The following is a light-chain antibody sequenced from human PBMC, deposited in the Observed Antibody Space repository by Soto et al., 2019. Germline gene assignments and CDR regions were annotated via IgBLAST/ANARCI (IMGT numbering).Light chain of an antibody. V-gene: IGLV1-44*01. CDR1: SPNIGINS. J-gene: IGLJ3*02. CDR3: AAWDNSMTAWV. Sequence: QSVLTQPPSASGTPGQRVTISCSGSSPNIGINSVNWYQQLPGTAPKLLIYSNSQRPSGVPDRFSGSKSGTSASLAISGLQSEDEADYHCAAWDNSMTAWVFGGGTKLTVL. CDR2: SNS.